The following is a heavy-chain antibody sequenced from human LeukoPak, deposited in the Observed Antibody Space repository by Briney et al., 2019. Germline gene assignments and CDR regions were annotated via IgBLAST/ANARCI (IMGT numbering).Heavy chain of an antibody. Sequence: PSETPSLTCTVSGDSVSSGTYYWSWVRQPPGKGLEWIGFISYSGSTNYNPSLKSRITISVDMSKNQFSLKVRSVTAADTAVYYCARGPYVWGQGTMVTVSS. CDR2: ISYSGST. V-gene: IGHV4-61*01. CDR1: GDSVSSGTYY. CDR3: ARGPYV. J-gene: IGHJ3*01.